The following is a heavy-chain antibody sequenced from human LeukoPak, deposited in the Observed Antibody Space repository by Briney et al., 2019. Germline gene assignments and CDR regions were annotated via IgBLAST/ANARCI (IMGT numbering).Heavy chain of an antibody. V-gene: IGHV3-15*07. CDR3: ATGAPTVGLDY. Sequence: PGGSLRLSCAGSGFTFSNAWMNWVRQAPGKGLEWVGRIKSRPDGGTTDYAAPVKGRFTISRDDPRNTVYLQMNSLKTEDTAVHYCATGAPTVGLDYWGQGSLVTVSS. CDR2: IKSRPDGGTT. J-gene: IGHJ4*02. D-gene: IGHD4-17*01. CDR1: GFTFSNAW.